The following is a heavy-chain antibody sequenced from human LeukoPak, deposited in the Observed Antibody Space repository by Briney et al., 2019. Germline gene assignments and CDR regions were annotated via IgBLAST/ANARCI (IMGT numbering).Heavy chain of an antibody. D-gene: IGHD3-10*01. CDR2: IWYGGSNK. V-gene: IGHV3-30*02. CDR1: GFTFSRYG. Sequence: GGSLRLSCAASGFTFSRYGMQWVRQAPGKGLEWVASIWYGGSNKYYADSVKGRFTISRDNSKNTLYLQMNSLRAEDTAVYYCAKSGDTYWDYYHYMDVWGKGTTVTVSS. J-gene: IGHJ6*03. CDR3: AKSGDTYWDYYHYMDV.